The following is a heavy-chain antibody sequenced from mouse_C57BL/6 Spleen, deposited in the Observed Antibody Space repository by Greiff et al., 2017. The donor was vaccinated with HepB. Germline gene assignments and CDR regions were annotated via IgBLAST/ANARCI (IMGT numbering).Heavy chain of an antibody. CDR3: ARLGSSYGYFDV. Sequence: VQLQQSGAELVMPGASVKLSCKASGYTFTSYWMHWVKQRPGQGLEWIGEIDPSDSYTNYNQKFKGKSTLTVDKSSSTAYMQLSSLTSEDSAVYYWARLGSSYGYFDVWGTGTTVTVSS. J-gene: IGHJ1*03. CDR1: GYTFTSYW. D-gene: IGHD1-1*01. CDR2: IDPSDSYT. V-gene: IGHV1-69*01.